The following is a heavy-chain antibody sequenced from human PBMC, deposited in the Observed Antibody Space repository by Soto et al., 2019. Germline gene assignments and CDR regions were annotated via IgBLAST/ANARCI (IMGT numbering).Heavy chain of an antibody. V-gene: IGHV1-2*02. CDR1: GYTFTGYC. CDR2: INPNSGGT. CDR3: ATDYYDSSGYYIGRAY. Sequence: QVQLVQSGAEVKKPGASVKVSCKASGYTFTGYCMHWVRQAPGQGLEWMGWINPNSGGTNYAQKFQGRVTMTRDTSISTAYMELSRLRSDDTAVYYCATDYYDSSGYYIGRAYWGQGTLVTVSS. D-gene: IGHD3-22*01. J-gene: IGHJ4*02.